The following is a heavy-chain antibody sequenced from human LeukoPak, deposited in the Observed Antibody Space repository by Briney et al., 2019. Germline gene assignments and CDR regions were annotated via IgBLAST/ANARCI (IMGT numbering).Heavy chain of an antibody. V-gene: IGHV5-51*01. CDR2: IYPGDSDT. D-gene: IGHD1-26*01. J-gene: IGHJ4*02. CDR1: GYNFISYW. Sequence: GESLKISCKGSGYNFISYWIGWARQMPGTGLEWMGAIYPGDSDTRYSPSFQGQVTISADKSISTAYPQWSSLKASDTAMYYCARANILGATSPFDYWGQGTLVTVSS. CDR3: ARANILGATSPFDY.